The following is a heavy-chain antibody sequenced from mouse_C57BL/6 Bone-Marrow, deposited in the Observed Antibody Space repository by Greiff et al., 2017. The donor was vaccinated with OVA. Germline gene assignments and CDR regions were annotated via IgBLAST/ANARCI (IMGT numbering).Heavy chain of an antibody. J-gene: IGHJ2*01. CDR3: ARPHYHGSFEH. Sequence: EVQLQQSGPELVKPGASVKISCKASGYTFTDYYMNWVKQSHGKSLEWIGDINPNNGGTSYNQKFKGKATLTVDKSSSTAYMELRSLTSEDSAVYHCARPHYHGSFEHWRQGTTLTVFS. CDR1: GYTFTDYY. D-gene: IGHD1-1*01. V-gene: IGHV1-26*01. CDR2: INPNNGGT.